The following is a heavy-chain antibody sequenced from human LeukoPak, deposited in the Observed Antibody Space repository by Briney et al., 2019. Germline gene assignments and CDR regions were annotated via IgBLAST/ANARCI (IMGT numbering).Heavy chain of an antibody. CDR1: GGSISSGGYY. J-gene: IGHJ4*02. Sequence: SQTLSLTCTVSGGSISSGGYYWSWIRQPPGKGLEWIGHIHYTGSTNYNPSLKSRVTISVDTSKNQFSLKLNSVTAADTAVYYCARREYSSWYEDHWGQGTLVTVSS. D-gene: IGHD6-13*01. V-gene: IGHV4-61*09. CDR2: IHYTGST. CDR3: ARREYSSWYEDH.